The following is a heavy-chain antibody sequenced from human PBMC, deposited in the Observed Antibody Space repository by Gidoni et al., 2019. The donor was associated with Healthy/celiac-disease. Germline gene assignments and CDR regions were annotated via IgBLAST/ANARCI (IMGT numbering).Heavy chain of an antibody. CDR2: ISSSSSYI. D-gene: IGHD2-2*01. CDR1: GFTFSSYS. Sequence: EVQLVESGGGLVKPGGSLRLSCAASGFTFSSYSMNWVRQAPGKGLEVVSSISSSSSYIYYADSVKGRFTISRDNAKNSLYLQMNSLRAEDTAVYYCARDDRDIVVVPAAYDHWGQGTLVTVSS. J-gene: IGHJ4*02. V-gene: IGHV3-21*01. CDR3: ARDDRDIVVVPAAYDH.